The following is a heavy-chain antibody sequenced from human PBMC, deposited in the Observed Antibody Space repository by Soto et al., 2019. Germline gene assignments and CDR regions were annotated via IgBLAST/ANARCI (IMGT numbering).Heavy chain of an antibody. CDR2: FDPEDGET. CDR1: GYTLTELS. Sequence: QVQLVQSGAEVKKPGASVKVSCKVSGYTLTELSMHWVRQAPGKGLEWMGGFDPEDGETIYAQKFQGRVTMTEDTSTDTAYMELSSLRSEDTAVYYCATTRPSMVRGVILSIGYGMDVWGQGTTVTVSS. V-gene: IGHV1-24*01. D-gene: IGHD3-10*01. J-gene: IGHJ6*02. CDR3: ATTRPSMVRGVILSIGYGMDV.